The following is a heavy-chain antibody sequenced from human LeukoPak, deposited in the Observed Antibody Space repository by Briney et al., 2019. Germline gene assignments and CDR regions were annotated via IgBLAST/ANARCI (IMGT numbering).Heavy chain of an antibody. CDR1: GGSISSYY. CDR3: ARRIYDSSGYPPFDY. V-gene: IGHV4-59*08. J-gene: IGHJ4*02. CDR2: IYDSGST. Sequence: PSETLSLTCTASGGSISSYYWSWIRQPPGKGLEWIGYIYDSGSTNYNPSLKSRVTISVDTSKNQFSLKLSSVTAADTAVYYCARRIYDSSGYPPFDYWGQGTLVTVSS. D-gene: IGHD3-22*01.